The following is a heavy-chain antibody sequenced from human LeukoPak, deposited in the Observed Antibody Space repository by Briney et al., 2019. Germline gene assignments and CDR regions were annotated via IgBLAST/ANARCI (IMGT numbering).Heavy chain of an antibody. CDR1: GGSISSYY. J-gene: IGHJ4*02. V-gene: IGHV4-59*01. D-gene: IGHD5-18*01. CDR3: ARGYSYGYADY. Sequence: PSETLSLTCTVSGGSISSYYWSWIRQPPGKGLEWIGYIYYSGSTNYNPSLQSRVTISVDTSKNQFSLKLSSVTAADTAVYYCARGYSYGYADYWGQGTLVTVSS. CDR2: IYYSGST.